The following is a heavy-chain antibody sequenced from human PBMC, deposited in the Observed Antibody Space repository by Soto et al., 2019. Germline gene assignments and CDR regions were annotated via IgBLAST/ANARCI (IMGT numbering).Heavy chain of an antibody. J-gene: IGHJ4*02. CDR1: GFTFSSYS. CDR3: AKDTYSRSWYF. D-gene: IGHD2-2*01. Sequence: PGGSLRLSCAASGFTFSSYSMNWVRQAPGKGLEWVSSIDKSGGDTYYAGSVKGRFTISRDNSKNTLYLQMNGLRAEDTALYYCAKDTYSRSWYFWGQGTLVTSPQ. V-gene: IGHV3-23*05. CDR2: IDKSGGDT.